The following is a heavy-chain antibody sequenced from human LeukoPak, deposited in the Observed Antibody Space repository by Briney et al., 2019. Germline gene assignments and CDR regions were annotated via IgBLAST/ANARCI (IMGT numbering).Heavy chain of an antibody. CDR3: VRADYCSSTTCHDWFDP. CDR1: GFTISSYW. CDR2: INSDGRNT. J-gene: IGHJ5*02. D-gene: IGHD2-2*01. Sequence: GGSLRLSCAASGFTISSYWMHWVRQGPGKGLVWVSRINSDGRNTGYADSVRGRFTISRDNAKNTLYLQMNSLRAEDTAVYYCVRADYCSSTTCHDWFDPWGQGTLVTVSP. V-gene: IGHV3-74*01.